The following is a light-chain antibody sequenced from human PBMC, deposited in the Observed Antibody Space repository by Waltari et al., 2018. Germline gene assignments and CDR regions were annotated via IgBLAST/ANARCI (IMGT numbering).Light chain of an antibody. V-gene: IGKV2-28*01. Sequence: DIVLTQSPLSLPVTPGKPASISCRSIQSLLHSNGYNYWDWYLQKPGQSPQLLIYLGSSRASGVPDRFSGSGSGTDFTLEISRVEAEDVGLYYCMQALQTPLTFGGGTKVEI. CDR1: QSLLHSNGYNY. J-gene: IGKJ4*01. CDR2: LGS. CDR3: MQALQTPLT.